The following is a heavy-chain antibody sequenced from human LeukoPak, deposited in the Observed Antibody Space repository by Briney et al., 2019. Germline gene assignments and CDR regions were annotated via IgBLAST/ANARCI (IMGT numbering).Heavy chain of an antibody. Sequence: PSETLSLTCAVSGYSISSGYYWGWIRQPPGQGLEWIGSIYHSGSTYYNPSLKSRVTISVDTSKSQFSLKLSSVTAADTAVYYCARYRIPLGFDYWGQGTLVTVSS. CDR2: IYHSGST. V-gene: IGHV4-38-2*01. CDR1: GYSISSGYY. CDR3: ARYRIPLGFDY. D-gene: IGHD3-16*02. J-gene: IGHJ4*02.